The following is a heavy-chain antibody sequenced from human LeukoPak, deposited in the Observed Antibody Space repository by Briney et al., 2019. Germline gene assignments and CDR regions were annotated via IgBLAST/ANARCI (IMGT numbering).Heavy chain of an antibody. Sequence: GGSLRLSCAASGFTFTTYWMSWVRQAPGKGLQWVAFIRYDGNDKFYADSVKGRFTISRDTSRNTLYLQMNSLRTDDTAVYYCAKDLMRDRWFGESWGQGTLVTVSS. V-gene: IGHV3-30*02. CDR2: IRYDGNDK. CDR1: GFTFTTYW. CDR3: AKDLMRDRWFGES. J-gene: IGHJ5*02. D-gene: IGHD3-10*01.